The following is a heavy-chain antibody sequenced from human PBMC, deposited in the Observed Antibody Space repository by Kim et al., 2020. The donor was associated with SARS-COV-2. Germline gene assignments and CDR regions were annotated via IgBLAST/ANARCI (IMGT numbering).Heavy chain of an antibody. CDR2: IDYDGSEK. V-gene: IGHV3-7*03. J-gene: IGHJ1*01. CDR1: GFSFSNYW. Sequence: GGSLRLSCVASGFSFSNYWMSWVRQAPGKGLQWVANIDYDGSEKNYVDSVKGRFTISRDNAENSLYLQLNSLRPEDTAVYYCASGRWASNWGQGTLVTVSS. D-gene: IGHD3-3*01. CDR3: ASGRWASN.